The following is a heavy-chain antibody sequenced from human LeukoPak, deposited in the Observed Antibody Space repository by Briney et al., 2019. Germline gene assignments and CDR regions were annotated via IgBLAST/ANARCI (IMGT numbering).Heavy chain of an antibody. V-gene: IGHV1-69*05. CDR3: ARGIGDFWSGYYEYYFDY. J-gene: IGHJ4*02. Sequence: RASVKVSCKASGGTFSSYAISWVRQAPGQGLEWMGRIIPIFGTANYAKKFQGRVTITTDESTSTAYMELSSLRSEDTAVYYCARGIGDFWSGYYEYYFDYWGQGTLVTVSS. CDR2: IIPIFGTA. D-gene: IGHD3-3*01. CDR1: GGTFSSYA.